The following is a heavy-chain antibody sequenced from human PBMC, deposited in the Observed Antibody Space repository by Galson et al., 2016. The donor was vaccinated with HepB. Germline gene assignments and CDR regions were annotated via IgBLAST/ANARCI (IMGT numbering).Heavy chain of an antibody. CDR2: IYYTGST. J-gene: IGHJ5*02. D-gene: IGHD3-9*01. CDR1: GDSISSIGYY. V-gene: IGHV4-31*03. Sequence: LTCSVSGDSISSIGYYWTWIRQPPGKGLEWTGYIYYTGSTYYSSLLKSRLAISIDTSKNQFSLKLNSVTAADTAIYYCARTSVRSGWIDPWGQGILVTVSS. CDR3: ARTSVRSGWIDP.